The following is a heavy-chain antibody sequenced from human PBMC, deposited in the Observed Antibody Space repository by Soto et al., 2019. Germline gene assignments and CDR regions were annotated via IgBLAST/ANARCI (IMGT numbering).Heavy chain of an antibody. V-gene: IGHV1-18*04. CDR2: ISAYNGNT. J-gene: IGHJ4*02. CDR3: AREGFYGDHYY. Sequence: ASVKVSCKASGYTFTSYGISWVGQAPGQGLEWLGWISAYNGNTNYAQKLQGRVTMTTDTSTSTAYVELRSLRSDDTAVYYCAREGFYGDHYYWGQGTLLTVSS. CDR1: GYTFTSYG. D-gene: IGHD4-17*01.